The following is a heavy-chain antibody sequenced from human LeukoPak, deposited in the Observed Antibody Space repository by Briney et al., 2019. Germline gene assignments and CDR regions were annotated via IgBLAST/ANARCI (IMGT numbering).Heavy chain of an antibody. Sequence: SETLSLTCTVSGGSIGSSSYYCGWVRQPPGKGLEWIGSIYYSGSTYYNPSLKSRVKISVDTSKNQFSLKVSSVTAADTAVYYCAREDYDILTGYRYYYDYWGRGTLVTVSS. D-gene: IGHD3-9*01. J-gene: IGHJ4*02. CDR3: AREDYDILTGYRYYYDY. CDR2: IYYSGST. CDR1: GGSIGSSSYY. V-gene: IGHV4-39*01.